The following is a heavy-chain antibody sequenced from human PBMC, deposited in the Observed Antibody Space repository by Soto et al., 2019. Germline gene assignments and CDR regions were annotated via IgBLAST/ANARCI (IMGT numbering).Heavy chain of an antibody. CDR2: INQDGSEK. CDR1: GFTFSNYW. D-gene: IGHD6-13*01. V-gene: IGHV3-7*01. Sequence: GGSLRLSCAASGFTFSNYWMSWVRQAPGKGLEWVANINQDGSEKYYVDSVKGRFTMSRDNAKNSLYLQMNSLRAEDTAVYYCARTSASGSSWYAGYFDYWGQGTLVTVSS. CDR3: ARTSASGSSWYAGYFDY. J-gene: IGHJ4*02.